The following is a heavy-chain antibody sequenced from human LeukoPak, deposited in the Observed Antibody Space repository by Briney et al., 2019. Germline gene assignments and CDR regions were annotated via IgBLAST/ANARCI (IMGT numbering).Heavy chain of an antibody. CDR3: VRARAGGLDY. J-gene: IGHJ4*02. Sequence: GGSLRLSCAASGFTFRHYAVHWVRQAPGRGLEWVALLSFDGAHKYYAESVKGRFTISRDNSNNTLFLQMDSLRIEDTALYYCVRARAGGLDYWGQGTLVTVSS. V-gene: IGHV3-30*04. CDR1: GFTFRHYA. CDR2: LSFDGAHK. D-gene: IGHD3-16*01.